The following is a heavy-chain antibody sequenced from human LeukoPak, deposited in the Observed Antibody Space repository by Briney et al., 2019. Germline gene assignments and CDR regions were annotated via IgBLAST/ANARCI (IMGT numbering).Heavy chain of an antibody. V-gene: IGHV3-7*01. CDR3: ARDQSGSLDY. J-gene: IGHJ4*02. CDR2: INQDASTE. CDR1: GFTFSNTW. D-gene: IGHD1-26*01. Sequence: GGSLRLSCAASGFTFSNTWMAWVRQAPGKGLEWVANINQDASTEHYVDSVKGRFTISRDNAKNSLYVQMNSLRAEDTAVYYCARDQSGSLDYWGQGTQVTVSS.